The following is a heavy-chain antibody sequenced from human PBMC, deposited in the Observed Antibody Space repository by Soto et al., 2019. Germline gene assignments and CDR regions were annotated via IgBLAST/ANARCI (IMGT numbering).Heavy chain of an antibody. V-gene: IGHV1-18*01. Sequence: QVQLVQSGAEVKKPGASVKVSCRASGYTFSSYGISWVRQAPGQGLEWMGWISAYSGNTNYAQKLQGRGTMTTDTSTSTAYMELRSLRSDDTAVYYCARTPSSSWYRWFDPWGQGTLVTVSS. CDR1: GYTFSSYG. CDR2: ISAYSGNT. CDR3: ARTPSSSWYRWFDP. J-gene: IGHJ5*02. D-gene: IGHD6-13*01.